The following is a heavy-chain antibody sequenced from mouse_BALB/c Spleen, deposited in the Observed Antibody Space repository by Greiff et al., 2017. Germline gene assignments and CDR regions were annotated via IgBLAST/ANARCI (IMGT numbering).Heavy chain of an antibody. D-gene: IGHD2-1*01. J-gene: IGHJ4*01. CDR1: GFTFSSFG. Sequence: EVKLQESGGGLVQPGGSRKLSCAASGFTFSSFGMHWVRQGPEKGLEWVAYISSGSSTIYYADTVKGRFTISRDNPKNTLFLQMTSLRSEDTAMYYCARFYYGNYYAMDYWGQGTSVTVSS. V-gene: IGHV5-17*02. CDR3: ARFYYGNYYAMDY. CDR2: ISSGSSTI.